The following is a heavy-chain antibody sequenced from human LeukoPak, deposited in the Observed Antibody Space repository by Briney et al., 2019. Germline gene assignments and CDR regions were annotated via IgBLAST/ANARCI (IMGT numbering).Heavy chain of an antibody. Sequence: PGGSLRLSCAASGFIFNDYFMGWIRQTPGKGLERVSYITNNGRKTYYADSMKGRFTISRDNAKNSLYLQMNSLRAEDTALYYCARAGMDSRGYYQGFDYWGQGTLVTVSS. CDR2: ITNNGRKT. D-gene: IGHD3-22*01. CDR1: GFIFNDYF. CDR3: ARAGMDSRGYYQGFDY. J-gene: IGHJ4*02. V-gene: IGHV3-11*04.